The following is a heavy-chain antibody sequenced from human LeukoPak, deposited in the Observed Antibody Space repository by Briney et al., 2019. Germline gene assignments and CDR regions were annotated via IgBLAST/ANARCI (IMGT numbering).Heavy chain of an antibody. J-gene: IGHJ3*02. CDR3: ARDHSQELRDAFDI. V-gene: IGHV3-11*04. CDR1: GFTFSDYY. D-gene: IGHD1-7*01. Sequence: GGSLRLSCAASGFTFSDYYMSWIRQAPGKGLEWVSYISSSGSTIYYADSVKGRFTISRDNAKNSLYLQMNSLRAEDTAVYYCARDHSQELRDAFDIWGQGTMVTVSS. CDR2: ISSSGSTI.